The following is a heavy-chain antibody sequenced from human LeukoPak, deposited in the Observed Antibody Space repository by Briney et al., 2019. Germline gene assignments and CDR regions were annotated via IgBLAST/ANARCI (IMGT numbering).Heavy chain of an antibody. CDR1: GFXFSSYA. J-gene: IGHJ5*02. D-gene: IGHD3-9*01. V-gene: IGHV3-30*04. Sequence: GGSLRLSCAASGFXFSSYAMHWVRQAPGKGLEWVAVISYDGSKKYYADSVKGRFIISRDNSKNTLYLQMNSLRVEDTAVYYCAKGDYYDVLTGRQNWFGPWGQGTLVTVSS. CDR2: ISYDGSKK. CDR3: AKGDYYDVLTGRQNWFGP.